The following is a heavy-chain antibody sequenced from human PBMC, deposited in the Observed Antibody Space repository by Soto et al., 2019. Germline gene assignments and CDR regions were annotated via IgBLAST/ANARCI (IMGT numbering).Heavy chain of an antibody. CDR3: ARAGGSISWYVY. J-gene: IGHJ4*02. Sequence: EVQLVESGGGLVQPGGSLRLSCAASGFTFSSYWMTWVRQAPGKGLEWVANMKQDGSEKYYVDSVKGRFTISRDNAKNSLYLQMNSLRAEDTAVYYCARAGGSISWYVYWGQGTLVTVSS. CDR1: GFTFSSYW. D-gene: IGHD6-13*01. CDR2: MKQDGSEK. V-gene: IGHV3-7*04.